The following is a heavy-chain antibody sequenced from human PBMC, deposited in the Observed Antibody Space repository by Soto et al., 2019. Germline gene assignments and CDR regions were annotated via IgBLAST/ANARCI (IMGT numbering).Heavy chain of an antibody. V-gene: IGHV4-34*01. CDR3: ARGYGRNFHY. D-gene: IGHD3-10*01. J-gene: IGHJ4*02. CDR1: GGSFSGYY. CDR2: INHSGST. Sequence: QVQLQQWGAGLLKPSETLSLTCAVYGGSFSGYYWSWIRQPPGKGLEWIGEINHSGSTNYNPSLKSRVTISVDTSKNQFSLKLGSVTAADTAVYYCARGYGRNFHYWGQGTLVTVSS.